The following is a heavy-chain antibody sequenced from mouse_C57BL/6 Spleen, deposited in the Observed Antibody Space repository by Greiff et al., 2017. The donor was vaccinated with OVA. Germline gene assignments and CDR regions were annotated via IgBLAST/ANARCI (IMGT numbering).Heavy chain of an antibody. V-gene: IGHV5-4*01. J-gene: IGHJ3*01. D-gene: IGHD2-10*02. CDR2: ISDGGSYT. CDR3: ARDGYGNLAWFAY. CDR1: GFTFSSYA. Sequence: EVKLVESGGGLVKPGGSLKLSCAASGFTFSSYAMSWVRQTPEKRLEWVATISDGGSYTYYPDNVKGRFTISRDNAKNNLYLQMSHLKSEDTAMYYCARDGYGNLAWFAYWGQGTLVTVSA.